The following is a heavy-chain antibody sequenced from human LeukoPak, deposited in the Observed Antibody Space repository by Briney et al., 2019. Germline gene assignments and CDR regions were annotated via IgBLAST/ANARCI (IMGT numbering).Heavy chain of an antibody. CDR1: GYTLTELS. J-gene: IGHJ4*02. V-gene: IGHV1-24*01. D-gene: IGHD2-15*01. CDR3: ATCKVWDQNCSGGKVHY. Sequence: GASVKVSCKVSGYTLTELSMHWVRQAPGKGLEWMGGFDPEDGETIYAQKFQGRVTITEDTSTDTAYMELSSLRSEDTAVYYCATCKVWDQNCSGGKVHYWGQGTLVTVSS. CDR2: FDPEDGET.